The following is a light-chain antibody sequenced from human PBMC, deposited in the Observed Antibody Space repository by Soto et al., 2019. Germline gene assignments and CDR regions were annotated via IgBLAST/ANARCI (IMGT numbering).Light chain of an antibody. Sequence: SALTQPASVSGSPGQSITISCTGTSSDVGGYNYVSWYQQHPGKAPKLMIYDVSNRPSGVSNRFSGSKSGNTASLTISGLQAEDEADYYCSSYTCSSTLVFGGGTKLTVL. CDR1: SSDVGGYNY. CDR2: DVS. V-gene: IGLV2-14*01. CDR3: SSYTCSSTLV. J-gene: IGLJ2*01.